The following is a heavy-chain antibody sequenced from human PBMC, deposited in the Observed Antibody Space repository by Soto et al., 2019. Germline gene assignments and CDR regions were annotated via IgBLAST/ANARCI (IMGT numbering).Heavy chain of an antibody. CDR2: IYYSGST. D-gene: IGHD3-9*01. CDR1: GGSISSSSYY. V-gene: IGHV4-39*01. Sequence: PSETLSLTCTVSGGSISSSSYYWGWIRQPPGKGLEWIGSIYYSGSTYYNPSLKSRVTISVDTSKNQFSLKLSSVTAADTAVYYCARKSSYYDILTGRKIPNYFDYWGQGTLVTVSS. J-gene: IGHJ4*02. CDR3: ARKSSYYDILTGRKIPNYFDY.